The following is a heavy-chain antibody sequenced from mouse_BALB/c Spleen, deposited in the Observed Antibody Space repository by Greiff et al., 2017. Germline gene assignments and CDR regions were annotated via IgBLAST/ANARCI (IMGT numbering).Heavy chain of an antibody. Sequence: EVKLQESGGGLVQPGGSLKLSCAASGFTFSSYTMSWVRQTPEKRLEWVAYISNGGGSTYYPDTVKGRFTISRDNAKNTLYLQMSSLKSEDTAMYYCARRVYYDYDGGWAMDYWGQGTSVTVSS. CDR2: ISNGGGST. D-gene: IGHD2-4*01. V-gene: IGHV5-12-2*01. CDR1: GFTFSSYT. J-gene: IGHJ4*01. CDR3: ARRVYYDYDGGWAMDY.